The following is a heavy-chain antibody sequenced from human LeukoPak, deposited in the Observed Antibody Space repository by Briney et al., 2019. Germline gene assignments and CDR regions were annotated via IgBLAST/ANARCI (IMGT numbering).Heavy chain of an antibody. CDR2: INHSGST. D-gene: IGHD3-10*01. CDR1: GGSFSGYY. CDR3: ARERSGSYSKRGWFDP. V-gene: IGHV4-34*01. Sequence: SETLSLTCAVYGGSFSGYYWSWLRQPPGKGLEWLGEINHSGSTNYNPSFKRRVTISVDPAKNQFTLKLSSVTAADTAVYYCARERSGSYSKRGWFDPWGQGTLVTVSS. J-gene: IGHJ5*02.